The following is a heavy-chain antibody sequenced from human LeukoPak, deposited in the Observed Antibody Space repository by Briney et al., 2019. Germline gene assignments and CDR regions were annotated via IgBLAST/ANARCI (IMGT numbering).Heavy chain of an antibody. CDR1: GFSISNGYY. V-gene: IGHV4-38-2*01. CDR3: ARQHDPYYYCYIDV. D-gene: IGHD3-3*01. Sequence: SETLSLTCAVSGFSISNGYYWVWIRQPPGRGLEWIGSLYHSDSAYYNTSLRSRVSMSVDTSKNQFSLTLSFVNAADTAVYYCARQHDPYYYCYIDVWGSRTTVTVSS. J-gene: IGHJ6*03. CDR2: LYHSDSA.